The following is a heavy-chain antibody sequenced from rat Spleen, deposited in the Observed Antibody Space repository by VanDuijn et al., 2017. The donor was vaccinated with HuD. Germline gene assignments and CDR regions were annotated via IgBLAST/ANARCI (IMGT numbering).Heavy chain of an antibody. CDR3: TSPFRWFAY. CDR1: GFSVTSYH. Sequence: QVQLKESGPGLVQPSQTLSLTCTVSGFSVTSYHVSWVRQSLGKGLEWLGVIWTGGDTAYNSLLKSRLSISRDTSKNQVFLKMNSLQTEDTAIYFCTSPFRWFAYWGQGTLVTVSS. CDR2: IWTGGDT. J-gene: IGHJ3*01. V-gene: IGHV2-43*01.